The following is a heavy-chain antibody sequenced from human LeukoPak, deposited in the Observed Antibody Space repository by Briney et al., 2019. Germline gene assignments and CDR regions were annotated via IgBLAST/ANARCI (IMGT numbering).Heavy chain of an antibody. CDR1: GGSTSSGTFY. CDR3: ARGVEMATISRGDWFDP. CDR2: IYYSGST. V-gene: IGHV4-39*01. Sequence: SETLSLTCTVSGGSTSSGTFYRGWVRQPPGKGLEWIGSIYYSGSTYYNPSLESRVTISVDTSKNQFSLKLSSVTAADTAVYYCARGVEMATISRGDWFDPWGQGTLVTVSS. D-gene: IGHD5-24*01. J-gene: IGHJ5*02.